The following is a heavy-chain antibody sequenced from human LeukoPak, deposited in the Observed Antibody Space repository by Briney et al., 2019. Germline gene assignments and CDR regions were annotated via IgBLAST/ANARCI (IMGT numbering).Heavy chain of an antibody. V-gene: IGHV3-7*01. J-gene: IGHJ4*02. CDR2: IKQDRSEK. D-gene: IGHD6-19*01. CDR1: GFTFSNYW. Sequence: GGSLRLSCAASGFTFSNYWMSWVRQAPGKGLDGVANIKQDRSEKYYVDSVKGRFTISRDNAKNSLYLQMNSLRAEDTAVYYCARGPVYSGWPHYFDYWGQGTLVTVSS. CDR3: ARGPVYSGWPHYFDY.